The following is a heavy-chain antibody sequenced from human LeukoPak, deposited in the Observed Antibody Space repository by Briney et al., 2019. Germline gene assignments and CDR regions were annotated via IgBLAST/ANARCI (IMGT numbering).Heavy chain of an antibody. CDR1: GYSFTSYW. V-gene: IGHV5-51*01. CDR3: ARQSFSMIVVGSYGMDV. Sequence: GESLKISCKGSGYSFTSYWIGWVRQMPVKGLEWMGIIYPGDSDTRYSPSFQGQVTISADKSISTAYLQWSSLKASDTAMYYCARQSFSMIVVGSYGMDVWGQGTTVTVSS. J-gene: IGHJ6*02. CDR2: IYPGDSDT. D-gene: IGHD3-22*01.